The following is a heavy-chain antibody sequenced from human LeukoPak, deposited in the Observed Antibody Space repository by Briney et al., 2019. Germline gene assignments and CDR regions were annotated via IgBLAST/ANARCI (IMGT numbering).Heavy chain of an antibody. J-gene: IGHJ4*02. CDR1: GGSISSGGYY. Sequence: SQTLSLTCTVSGGSISSGGYYWSWIRQHPGQGLEWIGYIYYSGSTYYNPSLKSRVPISVDTSKNQFSLKLSSVTAADTAVYYCARGRSGSYFDYGGQGTLVTVSS. D-gene: IGHD1-26*01. CDR3: ARGRSGSYFDY. CDR2: IYYSGST. V-gene: IGHV4-31*03.